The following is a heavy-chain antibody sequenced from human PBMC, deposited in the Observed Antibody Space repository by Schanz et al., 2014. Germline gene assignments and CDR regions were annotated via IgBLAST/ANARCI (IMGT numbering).Heavy chain of an antibody. CDR3: ARGTPFLCDY. V-gene: IGHV3-13*05. CDR2: IGPASDP. D-gene: IGHD3-16*01. CDR1: GFTVSSNY. Sequence: EVQLVESGGCLVQPGGSLRLSCAASGFTVSSNYMSWVRQAPGKGLEWVSGIGPASDPYYAGSVKGRFTISRENGKNSLYLQMNSLRAGDTAVYYCARGTPFLCDYWGQGTLVTVSS. J-gene: IGHJ4*02.